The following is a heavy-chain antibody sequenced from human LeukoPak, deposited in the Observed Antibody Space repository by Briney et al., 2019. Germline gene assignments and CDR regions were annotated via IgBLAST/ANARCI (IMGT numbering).Heavy chain of an antibody. V-gene: IGHV4-30-4*07. CDR2: IYYSGST. D-gene: IGHD3-22*01. Sequence: PSETLSLTCAVSGGSISSGGYSWRWIRQPPGKGLEWIGYIYYSGSTYYNPSLKSRVTISVDTSKNQFSLKLSPVTAADTAVYYCASVSSGLEAFDIWGQGTMVTVSS. CDR1: GGSISSGGYS. CDR3: ASVSSGLEAFDI. J-gene: IGHJ3*02.